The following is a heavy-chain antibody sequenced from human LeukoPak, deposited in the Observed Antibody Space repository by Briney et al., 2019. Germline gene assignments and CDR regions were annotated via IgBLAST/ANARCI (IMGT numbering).Heavy chain of an antibody. CDR1: GFTFSKYA. D-gene: IGHD3-22*01. CDR3: AKVPYSGFYDSSGHFYYFDY. J-gene: IGHJ4*02. CDR2: VRSGRGVT. V-gene: IGHV3-23*01. Sequence: PGVAMRLSCAASGFTFSKYAVRWVRQAPGKVLEWVSSVRSGRGVTYYADSVKGRFTISRDNSKNTLFLQMNRLRADDTAVYYCAKVPYSGFYDSSGHFYYFDYWGQGTLV.